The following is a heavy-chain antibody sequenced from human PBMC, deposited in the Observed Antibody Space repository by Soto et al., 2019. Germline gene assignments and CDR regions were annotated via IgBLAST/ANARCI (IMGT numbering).Heavy chain of an antibody. J-gene: IGHJ4*02. D-gene: IGHD1-26*01. Sequence: QITLKESGPTLVKPTQTLTLTCSFSGFSLTTSGVGVGWSRQPPGKALEWLALIYWDDDKRYSPSLKSSLTIXKDPSNNQVVLTMNNMDPVDTSTYYCAHRLHSSVDYWGQGTLVTVSS. CDR1: GFSLTTSGVG. CDR3: AHRLHSSVDY. V-gene: IGHV2-5*02. CDR2: IYWDDDK.